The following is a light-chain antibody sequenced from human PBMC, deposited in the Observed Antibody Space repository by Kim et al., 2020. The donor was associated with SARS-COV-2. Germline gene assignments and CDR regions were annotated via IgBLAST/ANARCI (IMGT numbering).Light chain of an antibody. CDR3: CSYAGNYTLV. J-gene: IGLJ3*02. CDR2: DVS. V-gene: IGLV2-11*01. Sequence: GQSVTISCTGTSSDVDGYTYFSWYQQHPGNAPKLMIYDVSKRPSGVPGRFSGSKSGNTASLTISGLQAEDEADYYCCSYAGNYTLVFGGGTQLTVL. CDR1: SSDVDGYTY.